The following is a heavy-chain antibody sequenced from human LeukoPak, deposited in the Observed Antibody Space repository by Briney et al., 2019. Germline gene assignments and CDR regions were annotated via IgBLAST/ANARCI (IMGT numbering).Heavy chain of an antibody. CDR1: GFSVRSNY. CDR3: AKVKVNYYDSTSYFDY. V-gene: IGHV3-53*05. J-gene: IGHJ4*02. Sequence: GGSLRLSCTASGFSVRSNYMSWFRQAPGRGLEWASVIYNDGSTYYADSVKGRFTISRDNSKNTQYLQMNSLRAEASAVYYCAKVKVNYYDSTSYFDYWGQGTLVTVSS. D-gene: IGHD3-22*01. CDR2: IYNDGST.